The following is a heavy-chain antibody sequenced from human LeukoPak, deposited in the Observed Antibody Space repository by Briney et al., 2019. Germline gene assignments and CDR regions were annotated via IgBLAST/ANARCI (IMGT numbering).Heavy chain of an antibody. V-gene: IGHV3-48*01. D-gene: IGHD2-2*02. CDR3: ARDHRVVPAAITN. CDR1: GFTFSSYS. Sequence: GGSLRLSCAASGFTFSSYSMNWVRQAPGKGLEWDSYISSSSSTIYYADSVKGRFTISRDNAKNSLYLQMNSLRAEDTAVYYCARDHRVVPAAITNWGQGTLVTVSS. J-gene: IGHJ4*02. CDR2: ISSSSSTI.